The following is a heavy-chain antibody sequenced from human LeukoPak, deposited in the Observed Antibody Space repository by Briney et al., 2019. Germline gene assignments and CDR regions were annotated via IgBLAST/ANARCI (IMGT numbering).Heavy chain of an antibody. J-gene: IGHJ6*04. CDR3: ATVDTAMVTRDSYYYGMDV. V-gene: IGHV5-10-1*01. CDR1: GYSFTSYW. Sequence: GESLRISCEGSGYSFTSYWISWVRQMPGKGLEWMGRIDPSDSYTNYSPSFQGHVTISADKSINTAYLQWSSLKASDTAMYYCATVDTAMVTRDSYYYGMDVWGKGTTVTVSS. CDR2: IDPSDSYT. D-gene: IGHD5-18*01.